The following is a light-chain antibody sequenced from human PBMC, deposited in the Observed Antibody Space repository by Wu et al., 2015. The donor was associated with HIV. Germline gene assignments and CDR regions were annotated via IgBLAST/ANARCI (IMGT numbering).Light chain of an antibody. CDR3: QQSTNGPLT. CDR2: DAS. V-gene: IGKV3-11*01. CDR1: QSVSSS. J-gene: IGKJ5*01. Sequence: EIVLTQSPVTLSLSPGERATLSCRACQSVSSSLVWFQQKPGQAPRLLIYDASNRVTGIPPRFSGSGSGTHFTLNISSLEPDDFAIYYCQQSTNGPLTFGQGTRLDNK.